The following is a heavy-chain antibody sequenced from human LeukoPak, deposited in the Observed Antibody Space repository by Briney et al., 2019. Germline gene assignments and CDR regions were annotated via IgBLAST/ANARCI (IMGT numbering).Heavy chain of an antibody. D-gene: IGHD2-21*02. CDR1: DYSISSAYY. Sequence: SETLSLTCAVSDYSISSAYYWGWIRQPPGKGLEWNGSIYHSGSTDYNPSLKSRVTISVDTSKNQFSLKLRSVTAADTAVYYCARDQAYCGGDCYFDFWGQGTLVTVSS. J-gene: IGHJ4*02. CDR2: IYHSGST. V-gene: IGHV4-38-2*02. CDR3: ARDQAYCGGDCYFDF.